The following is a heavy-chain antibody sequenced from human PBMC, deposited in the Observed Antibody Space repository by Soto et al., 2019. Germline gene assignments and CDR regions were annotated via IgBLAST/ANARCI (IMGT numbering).Heavy chain of an antibody. V-gene: IGHV4-59*08. CDR3: ARQSGGYYYYGMDV. Sequence: TSETLSLTCTVPGGSISSYYWSWIRQPPGKGLEWIGYIYYSGTTNYSPSLKSRVTISVDTSKNQFSLELSSVTAADSAIYYCARQSGGYYYYGMDVWGQGTTVTVSS. D-gene: IGHD1-26*01. CDR1: GGSISSYY. CDR2: IYYSGTT. J-gene: IGHJ6*02.